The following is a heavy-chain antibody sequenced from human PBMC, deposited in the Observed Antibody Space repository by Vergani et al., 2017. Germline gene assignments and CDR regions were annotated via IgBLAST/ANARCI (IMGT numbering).Heavy chain of an antibody. CDR3: VHRLGYFDWDGAFGV. D-gene: IGHD3-9*01. CDR1: GFSLTTGGEG. V-gene: IGHV2-5*01. CDR2: VYWNDDE. Sequence: QITLRESGPTLVKPTQTLTLTCTFSGFSLTTGGEGVGWIRQPPGRALEWLAFVYWNDDERYSPSLKSRVTSTKDTSKNEVILTMATMDPVDTATYYCVHRLGYFDWDGAFGVWGPGTMVTVSS. J-gene: IGHJ3*01.